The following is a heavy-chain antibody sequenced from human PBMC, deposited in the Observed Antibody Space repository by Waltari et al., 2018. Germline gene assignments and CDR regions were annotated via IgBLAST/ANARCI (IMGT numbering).Heavy chain of an antibody. CDR2: GYYTGSA. CDR3: ARLASPEGLDV. CDR1: GCSITSRSFH. Sequence: QLQLQESGPGLVKPSETLSLMSTVPGCSITSRSFHWTWIRQPPGKGLEWIGDGYYTGSAFYNPSLKSRLTISSDTSGNQFSLQVRSVTAADTAVYYCARLASPEGLDVWGQGTTVTVSS. J-gene: IGHJ6*02. V-gene: IGHV4-39*01.